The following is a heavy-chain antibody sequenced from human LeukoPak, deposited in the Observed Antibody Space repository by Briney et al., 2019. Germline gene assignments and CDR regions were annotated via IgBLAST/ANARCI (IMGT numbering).Heavy chain of an antibody. J-gene: IGHJ4*02. Sequence: GGSLRLSCAASGFTVSSNYMSWVRQAPGKGLEWVSGIYTGGDTYYADSVKDRFTISRDNSKNTLYLQMNSLRAEDTAVYYCTKGLWAGVSAARDWGQGTLVTVSS. V-gene: IGHV3-66*01. CDR3: TKGLWAGVSAARD. CDR2: IYTGGDT. D-gene: IGHD3-10*01. CDR1: GFTVSSNY.